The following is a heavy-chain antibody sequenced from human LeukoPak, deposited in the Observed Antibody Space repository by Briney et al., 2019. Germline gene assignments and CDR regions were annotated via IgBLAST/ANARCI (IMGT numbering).Heavy chain of an antibody. V-gene: IGHV4-61*02. CDR1: GGSISSSGYY. CDR3: ARGAPYYMDV. J-gene: IGHJ6*03. CDR2: IYTSGST. Sequence: SETLSLTCTVSGGSISSSGYYWSWIRQPAGKGLEWIGRIYTSGSTNYNPSLKSRVTISVDTSKNQFSLKLSSVTAADTAVYYCARGAPYYMDVWGKGTTVTISS.